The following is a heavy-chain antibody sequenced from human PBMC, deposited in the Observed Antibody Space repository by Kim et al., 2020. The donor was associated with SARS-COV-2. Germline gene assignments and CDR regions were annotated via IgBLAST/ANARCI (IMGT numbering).Heavy chain of an antibody. D-gene: IGHD3-3*01. CDR1: EFTFSYFV. CDR3: AKAWGGYRYYYHGMDV. J-gene: IGHJ6*02. CDR2: IGASGMNT. Sequence: GGSLRLSCAASEFTFSYFVMNWVRQAPGRGLEWVSAIGASGMNTFYADSVKGRFTISRDNSKNTLYLEMNSLRAEDTTLYYCAKAWGGYRYYYHGMDVWGQGTTVTVSS. V-gene: IGHV3-23*01.